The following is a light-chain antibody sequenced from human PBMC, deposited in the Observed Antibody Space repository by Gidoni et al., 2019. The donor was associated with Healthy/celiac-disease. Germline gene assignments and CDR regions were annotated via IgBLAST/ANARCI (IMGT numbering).Light chain of an antibody. J-gene: IGLJ3*02. Sequence: QALLTQPSYLSASPGASASLTCTLRSVINVGTYRIYWYQQKPGSPPQYLLRYKSDSDKQQGSGVPSRFSGSKDASANAGILLISGLQSEDEADYYCMIWHSSAWVFGGGTKLTVL. CDR3: MIWHSSAWV. CDR2: YKSDSDK. CDR1: SVINVGTYR. V-gene: IGLV5-45*02.